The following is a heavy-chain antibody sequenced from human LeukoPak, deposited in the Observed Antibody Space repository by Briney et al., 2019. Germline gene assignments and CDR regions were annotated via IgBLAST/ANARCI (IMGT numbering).Heavy chain of an antibody. Sequence: ASVKVSCKASGYTFTSYYMHWVRQAPGQGLEWMGIINPSGGSTSYAQKFQGRVTMTRDMSTSTVYMELSSLRSEGTAVYYCARGSAYGDYVSSCLGYWGQGTLVAVSS. D-gene: IGHD4-17*01. CDR1: GYTFTSYY. V-gene: IGHV1-46*01. CDR2: INPSGGST. CDR3: ARGSAYGDYVSSCLGY. J-gene: IGHJ4*02.